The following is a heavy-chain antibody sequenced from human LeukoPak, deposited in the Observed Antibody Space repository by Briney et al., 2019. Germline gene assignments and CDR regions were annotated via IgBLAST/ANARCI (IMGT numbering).Heavy chain of an antibody. Sequence: GGSLRLSCAASGFTFSSYGMHWVRQAPGKGLEWVAFTRYDGSNKYYADSVRGRFTISRDNAKNSLYLQMNSLRAEDTAVYYCARDGAYCSGGSCYSFAFDIWGQGTMVTVSS. CDR2: TRYDGSNK. CDR3: ARDGAYCSGGSCYSFAFDI. D-gene: IGHD2-15*01. CDR1: GFTFSSYG. V-gene: IGHV3-30*02. J-gene: IGHJ3*02.